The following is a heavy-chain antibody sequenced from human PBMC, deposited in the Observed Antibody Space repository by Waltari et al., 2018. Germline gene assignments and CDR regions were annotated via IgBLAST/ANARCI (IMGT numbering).Heavy chain of an antibody. CDR1: GGSISSYY. CDR2: IYTSGST. Sequence: QVQLQESGPGLVKPSETLSLTCPVSGGSISSYYWSWIRQPAGEGLEWIGRIYTSGSTNYNPSLKSRVTMSVDTSKNQFSLKLSSVTAADTAVYYCAREGFSSGWYPTMSLFDPWGQGTLVTVSS. V-gene: IGHV4-4*07. D-gene: IGHD6-19*01. J-gene: IGHJ5*02. CDR3: AREGFSSGWYPTMSLFDP.